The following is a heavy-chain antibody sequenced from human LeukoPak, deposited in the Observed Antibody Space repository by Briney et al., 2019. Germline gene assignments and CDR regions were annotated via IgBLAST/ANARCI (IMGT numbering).Heavy chain of an antibody. CDR2: TVVGSGDT. CDR3: ATDFRGGIKGYYAL. D-gene: IGHD3-10*01. J-gene: IGHJ4*02. CDR1: GFTFTSST. Sequence: SVKVSCKASGFTFTSSTVQLMRQARGQRLDWIGWTVVGSGDTKYAQKFQERVTITRDMSTSTAYMELSSLRSEETAVYYCATDFRGGIKGYYALWGQGTLVTVSS. V-gene: IGHV1-58*01.